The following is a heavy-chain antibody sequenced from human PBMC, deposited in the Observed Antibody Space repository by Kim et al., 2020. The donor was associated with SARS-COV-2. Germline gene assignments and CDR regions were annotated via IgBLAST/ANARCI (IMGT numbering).Heavy chain of an antibody. J-gene: IGHJ4*02. Sequence: ASVKVSCKTSGYTFTTSDINWVRQATGQGLEWMGWMSTNSGNTGYAPKFQGRVTMTRNTSISMAYMELRSLRAEDTAIYYCARAIRGAYNALDFWGQGTLVTVSS. D-gene: IGHD1-1*01. CDR2: MSTNSGNT. CDR1: GYTFTTSD. V-gene: IGHV1-8*01. CDR3: ARAIRGAYNALDF.